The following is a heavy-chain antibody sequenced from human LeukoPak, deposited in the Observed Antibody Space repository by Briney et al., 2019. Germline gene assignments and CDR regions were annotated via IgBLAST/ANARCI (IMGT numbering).Heavy chain of an antibody. CDR2: IYHSGST. J-gene: IGHJ4*02. CDR1: GGSMSSSKW. Sequence: SETLSLTCAVSGGSMSSSKWWSWVRQPPGKGLEWIGEIYHSGSTNYNPSLKSRITTSVDKSKNQFSLNLNSVTAADTAVYYCVTSTVMNENYFDYWAQGTLVTVSS. V-gene: IGHV4-4*02. CDR3: VTSTVMNENYFDY. D-gene: IGHD4-17*01.